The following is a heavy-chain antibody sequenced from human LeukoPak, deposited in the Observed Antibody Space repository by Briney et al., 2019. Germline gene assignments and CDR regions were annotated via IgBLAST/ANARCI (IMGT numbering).Heavy chain of an antibody. CDR2: INPNSGGT. Sequence: ASVKVSCKAAGYTFTGYYMHCVRQAPGQGLEWMGWINPNSGGTNYAQKFQGRVTMTRDTSISTAYMELSRLRSDDTAVYYCASDQLLFNWFDPWGQGTLVTLSS. D-gene: IGHD2-2*01. V-gene: IGHV1-2*02. CDR1: GYTFTGYY. J-gene: IGHJ5*02. CDR3: ASDQLLFNWFDP.